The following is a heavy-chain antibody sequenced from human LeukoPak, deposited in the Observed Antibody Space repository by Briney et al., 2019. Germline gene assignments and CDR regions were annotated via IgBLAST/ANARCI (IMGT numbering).Heavy chain of an antibody. V-gene: IGHV3-30-3*01. J-gene: IGHJ4*02. Sequence: PGGSLRLSCAASGFTFSSYAMHWIRQAPGKGLDWVAVISYDASDKYYADSVKGRFTISRDNSRNTLYPQMNSLRAEDTAVYYCARPYSSGWYGDFDYWGQGTLVTVSS. D-gene: IGHD6-19*01. CDR3: ARPYSSGWYGDFDY. CDR2: ISYDASDK. CDR1: GFTFSSYA.